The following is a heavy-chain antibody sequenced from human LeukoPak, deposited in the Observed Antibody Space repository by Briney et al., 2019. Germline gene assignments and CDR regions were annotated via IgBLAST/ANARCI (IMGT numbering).Heavy chain of an antibody. D-gene: IGHD2-21*02. CDR1: GFTFSSYA. J-gene: IGHJ4*02. CDR3: AKDSLYCGGDCYSGPSDY. Sequence: GGSLRLSCAASGFTFSSYAMSWIRQAPGKGLEWVSAISGSGGSTYYADSVKGRFTISRDNSKNTLYLQMNSLRAEDTAVYYCAKDSLYCGGDCYSGPSDYWGQGTLVTVSS. CDR2: ISGSGGST. V-gene: IGHV3-23*01.